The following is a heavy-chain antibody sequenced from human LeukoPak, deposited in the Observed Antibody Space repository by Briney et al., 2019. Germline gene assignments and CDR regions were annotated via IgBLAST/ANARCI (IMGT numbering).Heavy chain of an antibody. Sequence: GGSLRLSCAASGFTFSSYAMSWVRQAPGKGLEWVSAISGSGGSTYYADSVKGRFTISRDNSKNTLSLQMSSLRAEETAVYYCAKVDSSGWYGGVAFDIWGQGTVVIVSS. V-gene: IGHV3-23*01. CDR3: AKVDSSGWYGGVAFDI. CDR2: ISGSGGST. D-gene: IGHD6-19*01. CDR1: GFTFSSYA. J-gene: IGHJ3*02.